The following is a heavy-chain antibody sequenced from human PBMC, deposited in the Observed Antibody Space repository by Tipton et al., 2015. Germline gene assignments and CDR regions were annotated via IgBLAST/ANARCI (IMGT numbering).Heavy chain of an antibody. D-gene: IGHD3-9*01. J-gene: IGHJ4*02. CDR1: GFTFSSYS. CDR3: ARNYGALRYFDWLLFDY. Sequence: SLRLSCAASGFTFSSYSMNWVRQAPGKGLEWVSYISSSSSTIYYADSVKGRFTISRDNAKNSLYLQMNSLRDEDTAVYYCARNYGALRYFDWLLFDYWGQGTLATVSS. CDR2: ISSSSSTI. V-gene: IGHV3-48*02.